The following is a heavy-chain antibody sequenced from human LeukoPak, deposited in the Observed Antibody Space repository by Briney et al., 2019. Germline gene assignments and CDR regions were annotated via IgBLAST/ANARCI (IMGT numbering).Heavy chain of an antibody. CDR3: ARVGRTLDY. J-gene: IGHJ4*02. CDR1: GGTFSNYA. Sequence: GASVKVSCKASGGTFSNYAITWVRQAPGQGLERMGWISAYNGNTNYAQKLQGRVTMTTDTSTSTAYMELRSLRSDDTAVYYCARVGRTLDYWGQGTLVTVSS. D-gene: IGHD2-15*01. V-gene: IGHV1-18*01. CDR2: ISAYNGNT.